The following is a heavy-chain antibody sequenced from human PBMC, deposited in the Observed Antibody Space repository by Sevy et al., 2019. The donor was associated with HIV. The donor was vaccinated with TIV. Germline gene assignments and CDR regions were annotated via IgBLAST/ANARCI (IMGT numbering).Heavy chain of an antibody. CDR1: GFSFDSYG. V-gene: IGHV3-23*01. CDR3: AKGGGGHYDPDEIAYYFYYYNMDV. D-gene: IGHD3-22*01. Sequence: GGSLRLSCAVSGFSFDSYGMTWVRQAPGKGLEWVSAISGSGTRTYYADSVKGRFIISRDNSKNTLDLQMNSLRAEDKDIEYWAKGGGGHYDPDEIAYYFYYYNMDVWGKGTTVTVSS. CDR2: ISGSGTRT. J-gene: IGHJ6*03.